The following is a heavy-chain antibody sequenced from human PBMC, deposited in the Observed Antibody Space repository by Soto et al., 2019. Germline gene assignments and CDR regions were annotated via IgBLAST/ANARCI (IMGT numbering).Heavy chain of an antibody. CDR1: GGSISSGGYS. CDR3: ARLRSWFGEFKIFDY. D-gene: IGHD3-10*01. J-gene: IGHJ4*02. CDR2: IYHSGST. Sequence: SETLSLTCAVSGGSISSGGYSWSWIRQPPGKGLEWIGYIYHSGSTYYNPSLKSRVTISVDKSKNQFSLKLSSVTAADTAVYYCARLRSWFGEFKIFDYWGQGTLVTVSS. V-gene: IGHV4-30-2*01.